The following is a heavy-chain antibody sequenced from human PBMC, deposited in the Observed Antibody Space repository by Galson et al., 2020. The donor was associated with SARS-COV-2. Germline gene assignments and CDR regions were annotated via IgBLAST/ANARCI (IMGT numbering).Heavy chain of an antibody. CDR3: ARDYPWKGHVCDI. D-gene: IGHD1-1*01. CDR1: GGSIGGHY. CDR2: IEDSGSS. J-gene: IGHJ3*02. Sequence: SETLSLTCSVSGGSIGGHYWSWIRQPPGKGLEWIGYIEDSGSSNYNASLKSRVTISVDTSMTQFSLKLSSVTAADTAVYYCARDYPWKGHVCDIWGQGTMVTVSS. V-gene: IGHV4-59*11.